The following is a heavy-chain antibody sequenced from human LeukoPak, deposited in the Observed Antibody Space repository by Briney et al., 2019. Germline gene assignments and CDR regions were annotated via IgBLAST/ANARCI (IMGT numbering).Heavy chain of an antibody. J-gene: IGHJ5*02. V-gene: IGHV3-23*01. CDR2: ISGSGGST. CDR1: GFTFSSYS. D-gene: IGHD1-14*01. Sequence: GGSLRLSCAASGFTFSSYSMNWVRQAPGKGLEWVSAISGSGGSTYYADSVKGRFTISRDNSKNTLYLQMNSLTAEDTALYYWGKGGCYRYNSWFDPWGQGTLVTVSS. CDR3: GKGGCYRYNSWFDP.